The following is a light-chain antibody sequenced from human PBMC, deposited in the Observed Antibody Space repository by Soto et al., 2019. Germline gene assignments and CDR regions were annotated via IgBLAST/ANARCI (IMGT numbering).Light chain of an antibody. CDR2: AAS. J-gene: IGKJ2*01. Sequence: DIQMTQSPSSLSASVGDRVTITCRASQSISSYLNWYQQKPGKAPKLLIYAASSLQSGVSSRFSGSGSGTDFTLTISSLHPEDFATYYCQQSYSTPGTFGQGTKLEIK. V-gene: IGKV1-39*01. CDR1: QSISSY. CDR3: QQSYSTPGT.